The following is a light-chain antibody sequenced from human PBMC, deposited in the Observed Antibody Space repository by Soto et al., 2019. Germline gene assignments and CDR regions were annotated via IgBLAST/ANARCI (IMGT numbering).Light chain of an antibody. Sequence: EIVLTQSPGTLSLSPGDRATLSCRASQSVSSSYLAWYQQKPGPSPRLLIYGASRRATGIPDRFSGSGAGTDFTLTISRLEPQDFAVYSCQQYGSSPRTFGQGTKVEIK. CDR3: QQYGSSPRT. V-gene: IGKV3-20*01. CDR1: QSVSSSY. J-gene: IGKJ1*01. CDR2: GAS.